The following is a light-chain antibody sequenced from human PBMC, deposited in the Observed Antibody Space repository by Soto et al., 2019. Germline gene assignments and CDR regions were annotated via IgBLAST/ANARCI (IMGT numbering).Light chain of an antibody. V-gene: IGLV2-14*01. CDR1: SSDIGGYNY. CDR2: EVS. CDR3: SSYIIRKVL. J-gene: IGLJ2*01. Sequence: QSALTQPASVSGSPGQSITISCTGTSSDIGGYNYVSWYQQHPGKAPRLIIYEVSNRPSGVSNRFSGSKSANTASLTISGLQAEDEADYYCSSYIIRKVLFGGGTKLTVL.